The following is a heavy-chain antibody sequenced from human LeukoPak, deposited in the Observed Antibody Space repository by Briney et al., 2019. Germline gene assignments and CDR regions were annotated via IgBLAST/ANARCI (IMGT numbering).Heavy chain of an antibody. V-gene: IGHV1-24*01. CDR2: FDPEDGET. D-gene: IGHD3-22*01. CDR3: ATAYITMMNGPLWY. CDR1: GYILTELS. J-gene: IGHJ4*02. Sequence: GASVKVSCKVSGYILTELSMHWVRQAPGKGLEWMGGFDPEDGETIYAQKFQGRVTMTEDTSTDTAYMELSSLRSEDTAVYYCATAYITMMNGPLWYWGQGTLVTVSS.